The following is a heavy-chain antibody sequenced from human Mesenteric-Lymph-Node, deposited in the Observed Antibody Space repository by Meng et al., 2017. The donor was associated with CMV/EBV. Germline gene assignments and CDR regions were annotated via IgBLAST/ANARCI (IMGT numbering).Heavy chain of an antibody. V-gene: IGHV3-23*03. D-gene: IGHD2-2*02. Sequence: GESLKISCSASGFTFSRYTMSWVRQTPGKGLEWLSIIYTADTFYADSVKGRFTISRDDSKSTLYLQMTRLRAEDTAVYYCARACSTSCYTRNWFDPWGQGTLVTVSS. CDR2: IYTADT. CDR1: GFTFSRYT. J-gene: IGHJ5*02. CDR3: ARACSTSCYTRNWFDP.